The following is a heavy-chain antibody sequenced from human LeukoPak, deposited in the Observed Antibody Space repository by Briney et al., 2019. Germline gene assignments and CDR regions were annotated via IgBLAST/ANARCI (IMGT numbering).Heavy chain of an antibody. CDR1: GFTFSGYT. J-gene: IGHJ4*02. Sequence: GGSLTLSCAASGFTFSGYTMNWVRQAPGKGLEWVSSLSSSVSDIYYADSVKGRFTISRDNAKNSLYLQMNNLRAEDTALYYCARGVTAGDYWGQGTLVPISS. CDR2: LSSSVSDI. D-gene: IGHD2-21*02. CDR3: ARGVTAGDY. V-gene: IGHV3-21*01.